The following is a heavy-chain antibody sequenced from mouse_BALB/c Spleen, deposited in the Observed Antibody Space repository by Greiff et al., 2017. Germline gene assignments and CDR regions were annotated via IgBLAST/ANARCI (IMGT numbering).Heavy chain of an antibody. J-gene: IGHJ1*01. V-gene: IGHV1-39*01. CDR2: IDPHYGGT. Sequence: VQLQQSGPELEKPGASVKISCKASGYSFTGYNMNWVKQSNGKSLEWIGNIDPHYGGTSYKQKFKGKATLTVDKSSSTAYMQLKSLTSEDSAVYYRASEGGYDGYHDWYFDVWGAGTTVTVSS. CDR1: GYSFTGYN. CDR3: ASEGGYDGYHDWYFDV. D-gene: IGHD2-3*01.